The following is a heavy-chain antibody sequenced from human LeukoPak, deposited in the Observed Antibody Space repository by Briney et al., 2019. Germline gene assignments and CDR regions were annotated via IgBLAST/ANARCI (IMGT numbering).Heavy chain of an antibody. CDR2: IYHSGST. CDR3: ARPVGVVVVAARGPRWFDP. D-gene: IGHD2-15*01. Sequence: SETLSLTCAVSGYSISSGYYWGWIRQPPGKGLEWIGSIYHSGSTCYNPSLKSRVTISVDTSKNQFSLKLSSVTAADTAVYYCARPVGVVVVAARGPRWFDPWGQGTLVTVSS. CDR1: GYSISSGYY. V-gene: IGHV4-38-2*01. J-gene: IGHJ5*02.